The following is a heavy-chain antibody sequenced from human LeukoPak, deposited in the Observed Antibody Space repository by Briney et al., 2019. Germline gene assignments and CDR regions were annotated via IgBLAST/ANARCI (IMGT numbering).Heavy chain of an antibody. J-gene: IGHJ4*02. CDR3: ASWPGGWYGEDS. V-gene: IGHV3-30-3*01. D-gene: IGHD6-19*01. Sequence: GRSLRLSCAASGFTFSSYAMHWVRQAPGKGLEWVAVISYDGSNKYYADSVKGRFTISRDNSKNTLYLQMNSLRAEDTAVYYCASWPGGWYGEDSWGQGTLVTVSS. CDR2: ISYDGSNK. CDR1: GFTFSSYA.